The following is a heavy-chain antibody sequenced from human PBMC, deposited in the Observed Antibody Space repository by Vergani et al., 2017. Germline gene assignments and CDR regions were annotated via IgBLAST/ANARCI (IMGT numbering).Heavy chain of an antibody. D-gene: IGHD3-10*01. CDR2: IIPIFGTA. Sequence: QVQLVQSGAEVKKPGSSVKVSCKASGGTFSSYAISWVRQAPGQGLEWMGGIIPIFGTANYAQKFQGRVTITADESTSTAYMELSSLRSEDTAVYYCARPEDGSGSYSYYYYDYGMDVWGQGTTVTVSS. V-gene: IGHV1-69*12. J-gene: IGHJ6*02. CDR1: GGTFSSYA. CDR3: ARPEDGSGSYSYYYYDYGMDV.